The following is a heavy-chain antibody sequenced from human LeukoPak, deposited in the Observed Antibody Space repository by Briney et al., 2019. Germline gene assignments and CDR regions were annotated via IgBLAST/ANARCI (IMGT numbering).Heavy chain of an antibody. CDR2: MNPNSGNT. V-gene: IGHV1-8*02. CDR3: ASANSSRWELLRSYYYYGMDV. D-gene: IGHD1-26*01. Sequence: EASVKVSCKASGGTFSSYAISWVRQAPGQGLEWMGWMNPNSGNTGYAQKFQGRVTMTRNTSISTAYMELSSLRSEDTAVYYCASANSSRWELLRSYYYYGMDVWGQGTTVTVSS. CDR1: GGTFSSYA. J-gene: IGHJ6*02.